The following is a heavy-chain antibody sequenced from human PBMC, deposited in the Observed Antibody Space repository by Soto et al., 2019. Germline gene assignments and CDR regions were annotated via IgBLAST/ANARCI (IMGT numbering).Heavy chain of an antibody. CDR3: ARTRRIAAAGALNDAFDI. Sequence: ASVKVSCKASGYTFTSYAMHWVRQAPGQRLEWMGWINAGNGNTKYSQKFQGRVTITRDTSASTAYMELSSLRSEDTAVYYCARTRRIAAAGALNDAFDIWGQGTMVTV. V-gene: IGHV1-3*01. CDR1: GYTFTSYA. J-gene: IGHJ3*02. D-gene: IGHD6-13*01. CDR2: INAGNGNT.